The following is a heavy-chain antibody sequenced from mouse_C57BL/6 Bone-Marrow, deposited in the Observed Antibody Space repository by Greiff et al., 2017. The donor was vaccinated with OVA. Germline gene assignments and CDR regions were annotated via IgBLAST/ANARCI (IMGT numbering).Heavy chain of an antibody. CDR1: GFTFSSYG. Sequence: EVKLQESGGDLVKPGGSLKLSCAASGFTFSSYGMSWVRQTPDKRLEWVATISSGGSYTYYPDSVKGRFTISRDNAKNTLYLQMSSLKSEDTAMYYCASTAQAAWFAYWGQGTLVTVSA. V-gene: IGHV5-6*01. CDR2: ISSGGSYT. J-gene: IGHJ3*01. D-gene: IGHD3-2*02. CDR3: ASTAQAAWFAY.